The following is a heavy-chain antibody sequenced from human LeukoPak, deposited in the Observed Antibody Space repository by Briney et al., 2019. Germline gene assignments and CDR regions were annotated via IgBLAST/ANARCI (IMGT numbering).Heavy chain of an antibody. D-gene: IGHD4-17*01. V-gene: IGHV1-46*01. Sequence: ASVKVSCRASGYIFTTSYMHWVRQAPGQGLEWMGVINPSSGNTNYAQKFKGRVSMTRDMSTSTVYMELISLRSEDTAVYYRARGDYGDYRTGDFWGQGTLVTVSS. J-gene: IGHJ4*02. CDR1: GYIFTTSY. CDR3: ARGDYGDYRTGDF. CDR2: INPSSGNT.